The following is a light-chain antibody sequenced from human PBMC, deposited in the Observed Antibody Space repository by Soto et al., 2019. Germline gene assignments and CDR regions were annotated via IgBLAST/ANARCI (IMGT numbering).Light chain of an antibody. V-gene: IGKV3-15*01. Sequence: DTVMTQSPATLSVSPGETATLSCRASESVGSNLAWYQQKPGQAPRLLIYGASTRATGIPTRLSGSGSGTESTLTISSLQYEDSEVYYCQPYDHWAASTFGQGIKVEI. CDR1: ESVGSN. CDR2: GAS. J-gene: IGKJ1*01. CDR3: QPYDHWAAST.